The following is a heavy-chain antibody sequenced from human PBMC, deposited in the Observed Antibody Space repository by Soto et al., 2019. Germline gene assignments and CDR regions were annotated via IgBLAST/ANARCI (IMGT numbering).Heavy chain of an antibody. CDR3: ARVGPWVPYYYDSSPYTFENGFGP. CDR2: IYHGWST. Sequence: SETLSLTCAVSGYSISSGYYWGWLRQPPGKGLEWIGSIYHGWSTYYNPSLNSRVTLSIDMTNNHVSLILNSVTAADTAVYYCARVGPWVPYYYDSSPYTFENGFGPWGQGTLVTVSS. CDR1: GYSISSGYY. J-gene: IGHJ5*02. V-gene: IGHV4-38-2*01. D-gene: IGHD3-22*01.